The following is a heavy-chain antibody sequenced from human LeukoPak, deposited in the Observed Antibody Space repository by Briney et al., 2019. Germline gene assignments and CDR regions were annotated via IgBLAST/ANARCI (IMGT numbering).Heavy chain of an antibody. CDR3: ARALNGYFYAFDS. CDR2: FSYTGST. V-gene: IGHV4-30-4*01. Sequence: PSETLSLTCTVSGGSISSGEYYWSWIRQPPGKGLEWFGYFSYTGSTYYNPSVKSRVSISVDTSKNQFSLKLTSVTAADTAVYYCARALNGYFYAFDSWGQGTLVTVSS. J-gene: IGHJ4*02. CDR1: GGSISSGEYY. D-gene: IGHD2/OR15-2a*01.